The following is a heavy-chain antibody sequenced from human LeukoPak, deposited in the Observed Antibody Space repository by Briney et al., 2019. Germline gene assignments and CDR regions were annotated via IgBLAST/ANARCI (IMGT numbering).Heavy chain of an antibody. Sequence: ASVKVSCKASGYTFTGYYMHWVRQAPGQGLEWMGWINPNSGGTNYAQKFQGRVTMTRDTSISTAYMELSRLRSDDTAVYYCARDPGGNFSFDYWGQGTLVIVSS. CDR2: INPNSGGT. CDR3: ARDPGGNFSFDY. CDR1: GYTFTGYY. D-gene: IGHD4-23*01. J-gene: IGHJ4*02. V-gene: IGHV1-2*02.